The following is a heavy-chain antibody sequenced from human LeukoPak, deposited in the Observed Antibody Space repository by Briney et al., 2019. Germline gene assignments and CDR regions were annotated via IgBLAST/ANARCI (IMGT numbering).Heavy chain of an antibody. CDR1: GYTFTGYY. V-gene: IGHV1-2*04. J-gene: IGHJ4*02. CDR3: ARDRWELQGNFDY. CDR2: INPNSGGT. D-gene: IGHD1-26*01. Sequence: ASVKVSCKASGYTFTGYYMHWVRQAPGQGLEWMGWINPNSGGTNYAQKFQGWVTMTRDTSISTAYMELSRLRSDDTAVYYCARDRWELQGNFDYWGQGTLVTVSS.